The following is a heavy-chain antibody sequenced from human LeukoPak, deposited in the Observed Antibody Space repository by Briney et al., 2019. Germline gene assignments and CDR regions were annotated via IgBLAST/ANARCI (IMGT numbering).Heavy chain of an antibody. CDR1: GFTFSSYS. Sequence: PGGSLRLSCAASGFTFSSYSMNWVRQAPGKGLEWVGRIKSKTDGGTTDYAAPVKGRFTISRDDSKNTLYLQMNSLKTEDTAVYYCTTPYYYGSGSFLCWGQGTLVTVSS. J-gene: IGHJ4*02. V-gene: IGHV3-15*01. CDR3: TTPYYYGSGSFLC. D-gene: IGHD3-10*01. CDR2: IKSKTDGGTT.